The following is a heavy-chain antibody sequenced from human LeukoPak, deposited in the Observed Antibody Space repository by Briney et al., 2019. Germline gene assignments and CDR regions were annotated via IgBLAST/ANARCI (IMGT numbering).Heavy chain of an antibody. CDR1: GGSISSGGYY. V-gene: IGHV4-61*02. CDR2: ICTSGTT. CDR3: ARVYGDYDDAFDI. D-gene: IGHD4-17*01. J-gene: IGHJ3*02. Sequence: SETLSLTCTVSGGSISSGGYYWSWIRQPAGKGLEWIGRICTSGTTNYNPSLKSRVTILVDTSKNQFSLKLSSVTAADTAVYYCARVYGDYDDAFDIWGQGTMVTVSS.